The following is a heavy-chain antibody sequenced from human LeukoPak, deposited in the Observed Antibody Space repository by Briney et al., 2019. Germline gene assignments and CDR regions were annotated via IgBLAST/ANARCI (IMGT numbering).Heavy chain of an antibody. CDR2: IYSGGNT. CDR3: AREAENYGLPFDI. J-gene: IGHJ3*02. V-gene: IGHV3-66*01. D-gene: IGHD3-10*01. CDR1: GFAVSSNY. Sequence: GGSLRLSCAASGFAVSSNYMSWIRQAPGKGLEWVSLIYSGGNTYYADSVKGRFTISRDNTKNTLYLQMNSLRAEDTAVYYCAREAENYGLPFDIWGQGTMVTVSS.